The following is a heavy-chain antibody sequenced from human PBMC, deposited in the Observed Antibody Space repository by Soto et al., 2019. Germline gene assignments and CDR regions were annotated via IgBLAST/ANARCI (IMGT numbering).Heavy chain of an antibody. CDR1: GYSFTSYW. CDR3: ARLGVEWSIRGGMDV. J-gene: IGHJ6*02. V-gene: IGHV5-51*01. D-gene: IGHD3-3*01. Sequence: PGESLKISCKGSGYSFTSYWIGWVRQMPGKGLEWMGIIYPGDSDTRYSPSFQGQVTTSADKSISTAYLQWSSLKASDTAMYYCARLGVEWSIRGGMDVWGQGTTVTVSS. CDR2: IYPGDSDT.